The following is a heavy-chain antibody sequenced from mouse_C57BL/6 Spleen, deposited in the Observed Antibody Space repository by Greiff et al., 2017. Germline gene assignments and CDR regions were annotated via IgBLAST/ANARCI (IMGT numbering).Heavy chain of an antibody. J-gene: IGHJ3*01. D-gene: IGHD2-3*01. V-gene: IGHV5-4*03. Sequence: EVMLVESGGGLVKPGGSLKLSCAASGFTFSSYAMSWVRQTPEKRLEWVATISDGGSYTYYPDNVKGRFTISRDNAKNNLYLHMSHLKSEDTGMYYCERDGYLAWFCHRGQGNLVTVSA. CDR2: ISDGGSYT. CDR1: GFTFSSYA. CDR3: ERDGYLAWFCH.